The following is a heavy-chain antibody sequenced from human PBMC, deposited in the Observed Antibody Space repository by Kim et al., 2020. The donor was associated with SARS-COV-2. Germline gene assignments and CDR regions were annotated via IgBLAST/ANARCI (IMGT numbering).Heavy chain of an antibody. J-gene: IGHJ1*01. V-gene: IGHV3-23*01. CDR2: ISGSGGST. CDR3: AKESYGDYEGPEYFQH. D-gene: IGHD4-17*01. CDR1: GFTFSSYA. Sequence: GGSLRLSCAASGFTFSSYAMSWVRQAPGKGLEWVSAISGSGGSTYYADSVKGRFTISRDNSKNTLYLQMNSLRAEDTAVYYCAKESYGDYEGPEYFQHWGQGTLVTVSS.